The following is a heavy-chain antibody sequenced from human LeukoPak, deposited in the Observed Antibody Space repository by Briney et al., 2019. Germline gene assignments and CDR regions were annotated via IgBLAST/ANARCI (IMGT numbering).Heavy chain of an antibody. V-gene: IGHV3-66*01. D-gene: IGHD3-10*01. Sequence: GGSLRLSCAASGFTVSSNYMSWVRQAPGKGLEWVSVIYSGGSTYYADSVKGRFTISRDNSKNTLYLQMNSLRAEDTAVYYCARGTFGEKPQWAFDIWGQGTMVTVSS. CDR1: GFTVSSNY. J-gene: IGHJ3*02. CDR2: IYSGGST. CDR3: ARGTFGEKPQWAFDI.